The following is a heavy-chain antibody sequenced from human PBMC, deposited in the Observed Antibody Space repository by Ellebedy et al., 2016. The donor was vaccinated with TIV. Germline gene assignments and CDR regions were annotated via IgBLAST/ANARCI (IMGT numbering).Heavy chain of an antibody. Sequence: GESLKIPCGAPGFTIDDYTMHCVRQAPWKGVEWVSLISWDCGSTYYADSVKVRFTISRDNSKNSLYLQMNSLRTEDTALYYCAKGGVEAAGTRIDYWGQGTLVTVSS. CDR3: AKGGVEAAGTRIDY. J-gene: IGHJ4*02. CDR2: ISWDCGST. CDR1: GFTIDDYT. D-gene: IGHD6-13*01. V-gene: IGHV3-43*01.